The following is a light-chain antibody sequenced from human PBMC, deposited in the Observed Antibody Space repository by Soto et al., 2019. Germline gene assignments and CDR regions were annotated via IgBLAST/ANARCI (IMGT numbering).Light chain of an antibody. CDR1: QSVLYSSNNKNY. Sequence: DIVMTQSPNSLAVSLGERATINCKSSQSVLYSSNNKNYLAWYQQKPGQPPKLLIYWASTRESGVPDRFSGSGSGTDFTLTISSLEPEDFALYYCQHRANWPLTFGGGTKVDI. V-gene: IGKV4-1*01. J-gene: IGKJ4*01. CDR2: WAS. CDR3: QHRANWPLT.